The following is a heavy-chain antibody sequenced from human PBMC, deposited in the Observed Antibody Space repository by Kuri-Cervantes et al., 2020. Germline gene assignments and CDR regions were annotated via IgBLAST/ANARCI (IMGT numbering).Heavy chain of an antibody. D-gene: IGHD3/OR15-3a*01. Sequence: GGSLRLSCAASGLTFASNVMAWVRQAPGKGLEWVSRINSDVSSTSYADFVKGRFTISRDNAKNTLYLQMNSLRAEDTAVYYCARDQDYYFDYWGQGTLVTVSS. J-gene: IGHJ4*02. CDR3: ARDQDYYFDY. V-gene: IGHV3-74*01. CDR1: GLTFASNV. CDR2: INSDVSST.